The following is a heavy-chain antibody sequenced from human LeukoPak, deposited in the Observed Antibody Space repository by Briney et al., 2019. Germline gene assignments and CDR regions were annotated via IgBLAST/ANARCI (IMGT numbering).Heavy chain of an antibody. Sequence: PSETLSLTCTVSGGSISSSSYYWGWIRQPPGKGLEWIGSIYYSGSTYYNPSLKIRVTISVDTFKNQFSLKLSSVTAADTAVYYCARHYCSSTSCQFDYWGQGTLVTVSS. CDR1: GGSISSSSYY. J-gene: IGHJ4*02. CDR3: ARHYCSSTSCQFDY. D-gene: IGHD2-2*01. CDR2: IYYSGST. V-gene: IGHV4-39*01.